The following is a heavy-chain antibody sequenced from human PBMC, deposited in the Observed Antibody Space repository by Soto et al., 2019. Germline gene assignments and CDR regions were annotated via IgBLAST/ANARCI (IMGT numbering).Heavy chain of an antibody. CDR1: GGSISSSTYY. Sequence: PSETLSLTCTVSGGSISSSTYYWGWIRQPPGKGLEWIGTIYYSGITYYNPSLKSRVTISVDTSKNQFSLRLSSVTAADTAVYYCARHYCSSSRCHVGKNCFEPWGQGTLVTVSS. D-gene: IGHD2-2*01. CDR3: ARHYCSSSRCHVGKNCFEP. J-gene: IGHJ5*02. V-gene: IGHV4-39*01. CDR2: IYYSGIT.